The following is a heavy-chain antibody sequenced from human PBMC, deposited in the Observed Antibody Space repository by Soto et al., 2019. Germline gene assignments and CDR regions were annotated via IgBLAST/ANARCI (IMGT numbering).Heavy chain of an antibody. J-gene: IGHJ6*02. CDR2: TYFRSKWYN. V-gene: IGHV6-1*01. D-gene: IGHD2-2*01. Sequence: SQPLSLTCAIAGASVSSKSAAWNWIRQSPSRGFEWLGRTYFRSKWYNDYAVSVKGRITINPDTSKNQFSLPLNSVTPDDTAVNFCGTFLSPTSPDVWSQGTTVTVS. CDR1: GASVSSKSAA. CDR3: GTFLSPTSPDV.